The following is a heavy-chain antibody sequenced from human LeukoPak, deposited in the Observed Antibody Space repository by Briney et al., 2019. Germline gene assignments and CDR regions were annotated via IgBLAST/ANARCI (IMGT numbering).Heavy chain of an antibody. V-gene: IGHV3-30*14. Sequence: HPGGSLRLSCAVSGFPFSDFPFHWVRQAPGKGLEWVAVIGYDGRHKYYADSVKGRSTISRDDSKSTLLLQMNTLRPDDTAVYYCARDMVKGAPDYLDYWGQGTLVTVSS. CDR3: ARDMVKGAPDYLDY. CDR2: IGYDGRHK. CDR1: GFPFSDFP. D-gene: IGHD3-10*01. J-gene: IGHJ4*02.